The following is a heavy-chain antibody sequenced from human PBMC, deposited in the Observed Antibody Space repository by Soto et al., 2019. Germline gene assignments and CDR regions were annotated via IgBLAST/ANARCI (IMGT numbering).Heavy chain of an antibody. V-gene: IGHV3-74*01. CDR3: VRIRRGYGYTFGY. CDR1: GFTLSNYW. Sequence: EVQLVESGGVSVQPGGSLRLSCKASGFTLSNYWMHWVRQAPGKGLVWVSRINTDGSTTTYADTVKGRFTISRDNAKNTLYLQMNSLRDEDTAVYYCVRIRRGYGYTFGYWGQGTLVTVSS. D-gene: IGHD5-12*01. CDR2: INTDGSTT. J-gene: IGHJ4*02.